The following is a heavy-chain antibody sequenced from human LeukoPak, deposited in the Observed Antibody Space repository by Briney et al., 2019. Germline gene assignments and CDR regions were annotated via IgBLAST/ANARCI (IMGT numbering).Heavy chain of an antibody. CDR3: AKAGAVVVVAAKFFDY. CDR1: GFTFSSYG. D-gene: IGHD2-15*01. V-gene: IGHV3-30*02. CDR2: IRYDGSNK. J-gene: IGHJ4*02. Sequence: GGSLRLSCAASGFTFSSYGMHWVRQAPGKGLEWVAFIRYDGSNKYYTDSVKGRFTISRDNSKNTLYLQMNSLRAEDTAVYYCAKAGAVVVVAAKFFDYWGQGTLVTVSS.